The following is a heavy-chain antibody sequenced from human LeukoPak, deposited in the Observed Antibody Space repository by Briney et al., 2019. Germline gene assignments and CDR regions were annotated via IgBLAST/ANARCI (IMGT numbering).Heavy chain of an antibody. CDR3: APDHGGY. V-gene: IGHV3-33*01. Sequence: GRSLRLSCAASGFTFSSYGMHWVRQAPGKGLEWVAIIWYDGSNSYYADSVKGRFTISRDNSKNTLYLQMNSLRVEDTAMYYCAPDHGGYWGQGTLVTVSS. D-gene: IGHD3-16*01. J-gene: IGHJ4*02. CDR2: IWYDGSNS. CDR1: GFTFSSYG.